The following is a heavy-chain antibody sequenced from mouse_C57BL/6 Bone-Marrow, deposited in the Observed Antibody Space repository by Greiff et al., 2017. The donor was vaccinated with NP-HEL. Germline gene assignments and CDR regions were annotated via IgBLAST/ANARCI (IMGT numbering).Heavy chain of an antibody. CDR1: GFTFSSYG. J-gene: IGHJ4*01. V-gene: IGHV5-6*01. Sequence: EVQGVESGGDLVKPGGSLKLSCAASGFTFSSYGMSWVRQTPDKRLEWVATISSGGSYTYYPDSVKGRFTISRDNAKNTLYLQMSSLKSEDTAMYYCERHAGLLLTDYAMDYWGQGTSVTVSS. CDR2: ISSGGSYT. D-gene: IGHD2-3*01. CDR3: ERHAGLLLTDYAMDY.